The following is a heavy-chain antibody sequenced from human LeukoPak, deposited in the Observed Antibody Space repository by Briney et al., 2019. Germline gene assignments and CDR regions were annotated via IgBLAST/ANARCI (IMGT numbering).Heavy chain of an antibody. CDR3: AAQQLDRNWFDP. D-gene: IGHD6-13*01. CDR1: GYSFTSFW. CDR2: MYPGDSDA. Sequence: GESLKISCKGSGYSFTSFWIGWVRQMPGKGLEWMGIMYPGDSDARYSPSFQGQVTISADKSISTAYLQWSTLKASDTAMYYCAAQQLDRNWFDPWGQGTLVTVSS. V-gene: IGHV5-51*01. J-gene: IGHJ5*02.